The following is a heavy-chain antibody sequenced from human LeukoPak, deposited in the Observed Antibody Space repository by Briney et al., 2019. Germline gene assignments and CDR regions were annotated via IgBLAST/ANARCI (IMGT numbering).Heavy chain of an antibody. CDR3: ARSVDRAPYFDY. V-gene: IGHV4-39*01. CDR2: INYSGST. J-gene: IGHJ4*02. D-gene: IGHD3-22*01. CDR1: GGSITSTNYY. Sequence: PSETLSLTCTVSGGSITSTNYYWGWIRQPPGKGLEWIASINYSGSTYYKPSLKSRVTMSVDTSRNQFSLKVNSLTAADTAVYYCARSVDRAPYFDYWGQGALLTVSS.